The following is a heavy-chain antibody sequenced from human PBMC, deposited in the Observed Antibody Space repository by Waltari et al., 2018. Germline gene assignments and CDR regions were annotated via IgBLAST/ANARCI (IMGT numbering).Heavy chain of an antibody. CDR1: GFTFSSIW. CDR2: IKPDGSEQ. D-gene: IGHD3-10*01. V-gene: IGHV3-7*03. Sequence: EVHLVESGGDLVQPGGSLRLSCAASGFTFSSIWMTWVRQAPGMGPEWVAIIKPDGSEQYYVDSVKGRFTISRDNSKSSLYLQMNSLRAGDTAIYYCAKHRPPMFRGVIEGYYFDYWGQGILVRVSS. J-gene: IGHJ4*02. CDR3: AKHRPPMFRGVIEGYYFDY.